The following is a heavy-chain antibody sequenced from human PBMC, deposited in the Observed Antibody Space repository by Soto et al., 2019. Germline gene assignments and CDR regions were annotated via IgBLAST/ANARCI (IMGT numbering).Heavy chain of an antibody. CDR3: LRDGKGAAYTHGPYYFDY. CDR2: ITSTSSAI. V-gene: IGHV3-48*02. CDR1: GFPFSFYS. Sequence: GGSLRLSCAASGFPFSFYSMNWVRQAPGKGLEWISYITSTSSAINYADSVRGRFTISRDNAMRSLFLHMNSLRDEDTAVYYCLRDGKGAAYTHGPYYFDYWGQGALVTVSS. D-gene: IGHD1-1*01. J-gene: IGHJ4*02.